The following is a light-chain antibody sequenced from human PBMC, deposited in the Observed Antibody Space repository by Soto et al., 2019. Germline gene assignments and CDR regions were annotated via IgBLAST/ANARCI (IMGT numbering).Light chain of an antibody. CDR1: SSDVGSHNL. CDR3: CSYGGSRAV. J-gene: IGLJ7*01. CDR2: EVS. V-gene: IGLV2-23*02. Sequence: QSVLTQPASGSGSPGQSITLSCTGTSSDVGSHNLVSWYQQHPGQAPKLMIYEVSKRPLGVSARFSASKSGNTASLTISGLQADDESDYYCCSYGGSRAVFGGGTQLAVL.